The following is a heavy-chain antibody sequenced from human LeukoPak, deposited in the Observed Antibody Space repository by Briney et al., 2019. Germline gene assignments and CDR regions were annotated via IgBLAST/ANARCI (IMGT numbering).Heavy chain of an antibody. CDR1: GGSISSSSYY. J-gene: IGHJ3*02. V-gene: IGHV4-39*01. D-gene: IGHD1-1*01. CDR2: IYYSGST. Sequence: SETLSLTCTVSGGSISSSSYYWGWIRQPPGKGLEWIGSIYYSGSTYYNPSLKSRVTISVDTSKNQFSLKLSSVTAADTAVYYCGRHPNWVGAFDIWGQGTMVTVSS. CDR3: GRHPNWVGAFDI.